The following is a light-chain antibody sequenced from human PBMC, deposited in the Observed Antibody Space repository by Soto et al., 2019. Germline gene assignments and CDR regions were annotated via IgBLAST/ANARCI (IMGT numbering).Light chain of an antibody. CDR3: SSYTSSSTPYV. Sequence: QSALTQPASVSGSPGQSITISCTGTSSDVGGYNYVSWYQQHPVKAPKLMIYDVTNRPSGVSDRFSCSKSGNTASLTISGLQAEDEADYYCSSYTSSSTPYVFGTGTQLTVL. J-gene: IGLJ1*01. CDR2: DVT. V-gene: IGLV2-14*01. CDR1: SSDVGGYNY.